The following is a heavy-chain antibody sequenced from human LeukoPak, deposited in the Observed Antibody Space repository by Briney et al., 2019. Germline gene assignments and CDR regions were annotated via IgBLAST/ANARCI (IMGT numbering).Heavy chain of an antibody. CDR1: GGSISSYY. CDR2: ISDSGST. J-gene: IGHJ4*02. D-gene: IGHD4-23*01. V-gene: IGHV4-59*01. CDR3: AGNSGDF. Sequence: SETLSLTCTVSGGSISSYYWSWIRQPPGKRLEWIGCISDSGSTNYNPSLKSRVTISVDTSKSQFSLKLSSVTAADTAVYYCAGNSGDFWGQGTLVTVSS.